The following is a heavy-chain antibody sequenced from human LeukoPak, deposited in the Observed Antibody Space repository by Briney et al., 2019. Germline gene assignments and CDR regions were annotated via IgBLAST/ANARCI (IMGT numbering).Heavy chain of an antibody. CDR1: GYSISSGYY. CDR3: ARVNPDYDILTGYYTYFDY. D-gene: IGHD3-9*01. Sequence: SETLSHTCTVSGYSISSGYYWGWIRQPPGKGLEWIGSIYHSGSTYYNPSLKSRVTISVDTSKNQFSLKLSSVTAADTAVYYCARVNPDYDILTGYYTYFDYWGQGTLVTVSS. V-gene: IGHV4-38-2*02. J-gene: IGHJ4*02. CDR2: IYHSGST.